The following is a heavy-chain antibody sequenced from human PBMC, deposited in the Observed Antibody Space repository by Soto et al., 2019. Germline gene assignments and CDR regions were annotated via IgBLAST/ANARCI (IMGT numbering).Heavy chain of an antibody. J-gene: IGHJ5*02. CDR3: VRNPGWYKIDP. CDR1: GGSIISGGYY. D-gene: IGHD6-19*01. V-gene: IGHV4-31*03. CDR2: IYYSGST. Sequence: SETLSLTCTVSGGSIISGGYYWTWIRQHPGKGLEWIGYIYYSGSTYYNPSLKSRVTISVDTSKNQFSLKLNSVTAADTAVYFCVRNPGWYKIDPWGQGILVTVSS.